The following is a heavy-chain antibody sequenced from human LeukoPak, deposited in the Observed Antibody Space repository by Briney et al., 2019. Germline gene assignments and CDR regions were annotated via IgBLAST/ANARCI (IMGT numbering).Heavy chain of an antibody. J-gene: IGHJ4*02. Sequence: PGGSLRLSCAASGFTFNTYSMSWVRQAPGRGLEWVSIITGSGEGTYYADSVKGRFTISRDNSKNTLYLQMNSLRAEDTAVYYCAKDDGFWAALDYWGQGTLVTVSS. CDR2: ITGSGEGT. D-gene: IGHD3/OR15-3a*01. CDR3: AKDDGFWAALDY. CDR1: GFTFNTYS. V-gene: IGHV3-23*01.